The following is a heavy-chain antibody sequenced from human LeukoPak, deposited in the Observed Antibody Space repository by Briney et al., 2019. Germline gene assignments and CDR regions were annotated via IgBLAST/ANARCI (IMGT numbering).Heavy chain of an antibody. D-gene: IGHD3/OR15-3a*01. CDR1: GFTFSNYW. CDR3: ARDGLYNWFDP. Sequence: PGGSLRLSCAASGFTFSNYWMHWVRQAPGKGLVGVSRIRSDGSSANYADSVQGRFTVSRDNAENTLYLQMNSLRAEDTAVYYCARDGLYNWFDPWGQGTLVTVSS. V-gene: IGHV3-74*01. CDR2: IRSDGSSA. J-gene: IGHJ5*02.